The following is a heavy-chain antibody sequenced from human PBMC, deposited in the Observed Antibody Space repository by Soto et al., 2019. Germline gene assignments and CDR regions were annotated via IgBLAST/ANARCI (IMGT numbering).Heavy chain of an antibody. Sequence: EVQLLESGGGSVQPGGSLRLSCAVSGFTSRKFAMSWVRQTSGKGLEWVSSISSSGGSTYYADFVKGRCTISRDNSQNTLYLQINSLRAGDTATYYGAQHGREVPYDQVEVWGQGTPVTVSS. V-gene: IGHV3-23*01. D-gene: IGHD1-1*01. CDR1: GFTSRKFA. J-gene: IGHJ6*02. CDR3: AQHGREVPYDQVEV. CDR2: ISSSGGST.